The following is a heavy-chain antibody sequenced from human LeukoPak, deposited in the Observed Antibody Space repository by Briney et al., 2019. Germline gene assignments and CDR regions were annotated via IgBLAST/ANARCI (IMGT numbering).Heavy chain of an antibody. V-gene: IGHV4-39*07. CDR3: ARVGKEWIQLWLAEAFDI. D-gene: IGHD5-18*01. J-gene: IGHJ3*02. Sequence: SSETLSLTCTVSGGSISSSSYYWGWIRQPPGKGLEWIGSIYYSGSTYYNPSLKSRVTISVDTSKNQFSLKLSSVTAADTAVYYCARVGKEWIQLWLAEAFDIWGQGTMVTVSS. CDR2: IYYSGST. CDR1: GGSISSSSYY.